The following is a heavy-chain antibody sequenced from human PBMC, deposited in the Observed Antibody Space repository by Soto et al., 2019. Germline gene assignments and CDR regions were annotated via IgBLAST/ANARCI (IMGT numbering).Heavy chain of an antibody. CDR2: IYPSDSYT. D-gene: IGHD6-6*01. Sequence: PGESLKISCKGSGYSFTSYWINWVRQMPGKGLEWMGRIYPSDSYTNYSPSLQGHVTISADKSISAAYLQWSSLKASDTAMYYYARAPNRSTEYGSDTTFDYWGQGTLVTVSS. CDR3: ARAPNRSTEYGSDTTFDY. V-gene: IGHV5-10-1*01. J-gene: IGHJ4*02. CDR1: GYSFTSYW.